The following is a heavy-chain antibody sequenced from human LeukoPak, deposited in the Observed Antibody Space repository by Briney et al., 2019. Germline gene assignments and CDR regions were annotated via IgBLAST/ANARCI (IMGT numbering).Heavy chain of an antibody. CDR3: ASGDGYCSGGSCYSAYYYMDV. Sequence: ASVKVSCKASGYTFTSYGISWVRQAPGQGLEWMGWINPNSGGTNYAQKFQGRVTMTRDTSISTAYMELSRLRSDDTAVYYCASGDGYCSGGSCYSAYYYMDVWGKGTTVTVSS. V-gene: IGHV1-2*02. CDR1: GYTFTSYG. D-gene: IGHD2-15*01. CDR2: INPNSGGT. J-gene: IGHJ6*03.